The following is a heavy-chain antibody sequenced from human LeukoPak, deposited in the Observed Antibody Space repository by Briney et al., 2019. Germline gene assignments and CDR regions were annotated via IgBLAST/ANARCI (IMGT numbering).Heavy chain of an antibody. CDR3: AKSVGNGDYYPFDL. CDR1: GFTFSSYA. D-gene: IGHD4-17*01. J-gene: IGHJ4*02. V-gene: IGHV3-23*01. CDR2: ISGSVTTT. Sequence: QSGGSLRLSCAASGFTFSSYAMSWVRQAPGKGLEWVSIISGSVTTTYYADSVKGRFTISRDNSKNTLSLQMNSLRAEDTALYYCAKSVGNGDYYPFDLWGQGALVTVSS.